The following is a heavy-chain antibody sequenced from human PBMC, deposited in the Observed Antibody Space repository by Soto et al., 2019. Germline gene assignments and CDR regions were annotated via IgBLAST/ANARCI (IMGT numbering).Heavy chain of an antibody. CDR2: ISDGGDAT. CDR1: GFTFINYA. Sequence: EVQLSQSGGGLVQPGGSLRLSCAGSGFTFINYAMNWVRQAPGKGLEWVSSISDGGDATFFANSVRGRFTISRDNSDNTVTLQMNSLGVDDTAVYSCARKILGSTSRPDYWYFDLWGRGTRVTVSS. CDR3: ARKILGSTSRPDYWYFDL. J-gene: IGHJ2*01. V-gene: IGHV3-23*01. D-gene: IGHD7-27*01.